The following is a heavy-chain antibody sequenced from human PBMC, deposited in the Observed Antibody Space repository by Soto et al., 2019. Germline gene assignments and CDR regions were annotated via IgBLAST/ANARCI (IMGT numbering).Heavy chain of an antibody. D-gene: IGHD5-12*01. J-gene: IGHJ4*02. V-gene: IGHV3-73*01. CDR1: GFTFSGSA. CDR2: IRSKANSYAT. Sequence: EVQLVESGGGLVQPGGSLKLSCAASGFTFSGSAMHWVRQASGKGLEWVGGIRSKANSYATAYAASVKGRFTISRDDSKNTAYLQMNSLKTEDTAVYYCTSHRLESGYEYLFDYWGQGTLVTVSS. CDR3: TSHRLESGYEYLFDY.